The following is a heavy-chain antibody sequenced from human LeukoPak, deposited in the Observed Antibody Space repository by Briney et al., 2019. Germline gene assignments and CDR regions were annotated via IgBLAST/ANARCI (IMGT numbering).Heavy chain of an antibody. V-gene: IGHV4-61*02. CDR2: IYYSGST. D-gene: IGHD3-22*01. Sequence: PSQTLSLTCAVSGDSISSATHYWSWIRQPAGKGLEWIGRIYYSGSTNYNPSLKSRVTISVDTSKNQFSLKLSSVTAADTAVYYCARDGPYYYDSSGKSLYWYFDLWGRGTLVTVSS. CDR1: GDSISSATHY. CDR3: ARDGPYYYDSSGKSLYWYFDL. J-gene: IGHJ2*01.